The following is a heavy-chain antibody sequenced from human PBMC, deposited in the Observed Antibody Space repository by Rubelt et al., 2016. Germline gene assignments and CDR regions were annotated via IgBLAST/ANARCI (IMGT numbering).Heavy chain of an antibody. CDR3: AKDLGASNYFDY. CDR1: GFTFGSYS. J-gene: IGHJ4*02. Sequence: VQLVESGGGLVKPGGSLRLSCAASGFTFGSYSLNWVRQAPGKGLEWVAFIRYDGTNKYYADSVKGRFTISRDKPKNTLYLQMNSLRAEDMAVYYCAKDLGASNYFDYWGQGTQVTVSS. D-gene: IGHD1-26*01. V-gene: IGHV3-30*02. CDR2: IRYDGTNK.